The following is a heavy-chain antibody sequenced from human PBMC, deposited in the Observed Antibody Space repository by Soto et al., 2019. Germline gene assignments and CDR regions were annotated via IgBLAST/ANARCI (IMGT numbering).Heavy chain of an antibody. J-gene: IGHJ4*02. CDR3: ARGGGSSFFDY. V-gene: IGHV1-2*06. CDR1: GDTFTRYY. CDR2: INPNSGDT. D-gene: IGHD2-2*01. Sequence: QVQLEQSGAEVKEPGASVRVSCKLSGDTFTRYYIHWVRQAPGQGLEWMGRINPNSGDTKYAQSFQGRVTMTRDTSIKTAYMELSRLRSDDTAVYYCARGGGSSFFDYWGQGILVTVSS.